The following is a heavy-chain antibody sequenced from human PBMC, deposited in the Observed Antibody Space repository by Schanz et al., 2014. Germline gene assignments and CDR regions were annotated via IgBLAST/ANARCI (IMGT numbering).Heavy chain of an antibody. CDR2: ISSTSSYI. CDR3: ARGIITMVRGGDVGAFDT. Sequence: EYLAESGGDLVKPGGSLRLSCAASGFTFSNYSMNWVRQAPGKGLEWVSSISSTSSYIFYADSVKGRFTISRDNGKKSMYLQMNSLRAEDTAVYYCARGIITMVRGGDVGAFDTWGQGTMVTDSS. V-gene: IGHV3-21*04. CDR1: GFTFSNYS. D-gene: IGHD3-10*01. J-gene: IGHJ3*02.